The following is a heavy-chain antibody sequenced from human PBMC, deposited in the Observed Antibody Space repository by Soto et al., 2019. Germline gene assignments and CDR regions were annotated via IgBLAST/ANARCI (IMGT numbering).Heavy chain of an antibody. CDR1: GGSISRYY. V-gene: IGHV4-4*02. CDR2: IFHSGST. J-gene: IGHJ4*02. CDR3: ARVYSGSYSDS. Sequence: SETLSLTCTVSGGSISRYYWSWVCQPPGKGLEWIGEIFHSGSTNYNPSLKTRLTISVGESKNQFSLKLSSVTAADTAVYYCARVYSGSYSDSWGRGTLVTVSS. D-gene: IGHD1-26*01.